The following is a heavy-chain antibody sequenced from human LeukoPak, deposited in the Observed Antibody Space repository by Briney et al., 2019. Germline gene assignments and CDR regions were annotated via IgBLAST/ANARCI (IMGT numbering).Heavy chain of an antibody. J-gene: IGHJ4*02. D-gene: IGHD3-22*01. Sequence: ASVKVSCKASGYTFTSYDINWVRQATGQGLEWMGWMNPNSGNTGYAQNFQGRVTITRNTSISTAYMELSGLRSEDTAVYYCARAKSIPPDYDSSGYSVRGPLGYFDYWGQGTLVTVSS. CDR1: GYTFTSYD. V-gene: IGHV1-8*03. CDR2: MNPNSGNT. CDR3: ARAKSIPPDYDSSGYSVRGPLGYFDY.